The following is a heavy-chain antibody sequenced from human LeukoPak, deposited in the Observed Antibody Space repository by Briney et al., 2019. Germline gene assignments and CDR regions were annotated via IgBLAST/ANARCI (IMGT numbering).Heavy chain of an antibody. CDR1: GFIFSSYW. CDR3: AREVTNDAFDI. V-gene: IGHV3-7*05. Sequence: PGGSLRLSCAASGFIFSSYWMSWVRQAPGKGLEWVANIKQDGSEKNYVDSVKGRFTISRDNAKNSLYLQMNSLRAEDTAVYYCAREVTNDAFDIWGQGTMVTVSS. J-gene: IGHJ3*02. D-gene: IGHD4-17*01. CDR2: IKQDGSEK.